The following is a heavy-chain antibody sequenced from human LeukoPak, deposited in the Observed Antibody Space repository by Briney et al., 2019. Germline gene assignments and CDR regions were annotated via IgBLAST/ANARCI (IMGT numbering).Heavy chain of an antibody. D-gene: IGHD3-22*01. CDR2: IIPIFGTA. V-gene: IGHV1-69*13. CDR3: ARDYYDSSGYTNYYYGMDV. CDR1: GGTFSSSA. Sequence: GASVKVSCKASGGTFSSSAISCVRQAPGQGLEWTGGIIPIFGTANYAQKFQGRVTITADESTSTAYMELSSLRSEDTAVYYCARDYYDSSGYTNYYYGMDVWGQGTTVTVSS. J-gene: IGHJ6*02.